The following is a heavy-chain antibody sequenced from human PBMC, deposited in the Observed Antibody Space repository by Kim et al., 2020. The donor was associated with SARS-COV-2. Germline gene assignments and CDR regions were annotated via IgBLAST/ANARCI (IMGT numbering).Heavy chain of an antibody. CDR1: GYTFTSYG. V-gene: IGHV1-18*01. D-gene: IGHD1-1*01. J-gene: IGHJ3*02. Sequence: ASVKVSCKSSGYTFTSYGISWVRQAPGQGLEWNGWISAYNGNTNYAQKLQGRVTITTDTSTSTAYMELRSLRSDDTAVYYCATTRTHYNVPNREAFDIWG. CDR3: ATTRTHYNVPNREAFDI. CDR2: ISAYNGNT.